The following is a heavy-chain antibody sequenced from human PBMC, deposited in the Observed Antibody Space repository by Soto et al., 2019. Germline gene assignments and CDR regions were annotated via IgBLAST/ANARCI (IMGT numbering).Heavy chain of an antibody. CDR1: GFTFSTAA. CDR2: ISPSGGDS. D-gene: IGHD1-26*01. J-gene: IGHJ4*02. V-gene: IGHV3-23*01. CDR3: AKVPVGATGRFDY. Sequence: GGSLRLSCAASGFTFSTAAMTWLRQAPGKGLEWVAAISPSGGDSFYGDSVKGRFTISRDNSKNTLYLQMNSLRAEDTALYYCAKVPVGATGRFDYWGQGTLVTVSS.